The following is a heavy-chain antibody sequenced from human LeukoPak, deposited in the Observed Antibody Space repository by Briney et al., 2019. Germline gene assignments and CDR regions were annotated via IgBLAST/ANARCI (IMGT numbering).Heavy chain of an antibody. CDR2: IRSDGSDT. CDR1: GFTFSDTW. Sequence: GGSLRLSCAASGFTFSDTWMHWVRQAPGEGLVWVSRIRSDGSDTRYAESVKGRFTISRDNAKNSLYLQMNSLRAEDTAVYYCARLKLLWSNYFDYWGQGTLVTVSS. CDR3: ARLKLLWSNYFDY. V-gene: IGHV3-74*01. D-gene: IGHD2-2*01. J-gene: IGHJ4*02.